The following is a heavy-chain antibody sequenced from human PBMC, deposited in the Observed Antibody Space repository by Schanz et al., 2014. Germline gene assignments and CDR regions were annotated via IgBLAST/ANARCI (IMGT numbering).Heavy chain of an antibody. J-gene: IGHJ4*02. CDR2: INPSGGST. CDR1: GYSFTTYG. CDR3: ARDGEAAADCDY. D-gene: IGHD6-13*01. Sequence: QVQLVQSAPEVKKPGASVKVSCKASGYSFTTYGLNWVRQAPGQGLEWMGKINPSGGSTSYAQKFQGRVTMTRDTSTSTVYMELSSLRSEDTAVYYCARDGEAAADCDYWGQGTLVTVSS. V-gene: IGHV1-46*03.